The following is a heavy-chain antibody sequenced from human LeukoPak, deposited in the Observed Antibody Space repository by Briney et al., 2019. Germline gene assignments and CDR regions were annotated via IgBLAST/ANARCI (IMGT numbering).Heavy chain of an antibody. Sequence: QPGGSLRLSCSAAGFSFSSDGMHWVRQAPGKGLEYVSAITSNGGSTFYTDSVKGRFSISRDNSRNTLYLQMSSLRPEDTAVCYCVRAWYYFDYWGQGTLVTVSS. J-gene: IGHJ4*02. CDR2: ITSNGGST. CDR3: VRAWYYFDY. V-gene: IGHV3-64D*09. D-gene: IGHD2-15*01. CDR1: GFSFSSDG.